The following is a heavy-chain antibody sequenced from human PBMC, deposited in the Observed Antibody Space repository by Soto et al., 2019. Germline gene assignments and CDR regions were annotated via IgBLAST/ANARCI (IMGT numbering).Heavy chain of an antibody. CDR1: GYTSNNNA. Sequence: SVKRSCKASGYTSNNNASSWGRQAPGQGLEWMGGIVPVFGTANYAQKFRGRVRITADDSTRTLNMELSSLRSDDTAVYYCATLQGSGTYYDDDYWGQGTLVTVSS. CDR3: ATLQGSGTYYDDDY. D-gene: IGHD3-10*01. CDR2: IVPVFGTA. V-gene: IGHV1-69*13. J-gene: IGHJ4*02.